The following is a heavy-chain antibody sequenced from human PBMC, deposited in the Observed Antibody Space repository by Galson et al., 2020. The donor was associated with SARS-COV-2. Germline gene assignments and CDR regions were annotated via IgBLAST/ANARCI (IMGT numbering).Heavy chain of an antibody. CDR2: IYWNDDK. Sequence: ESGPTLVKPTHTLTLTCTFSGFSLTTSGVGVGWIRQPPGKALEWLALIYWNDDKRYSPSLKSRLTITKDTSKNQVVLTMTNMDPVDTATYFCAHSAPSSLTIFGVVIVKDYFDYWGQGTLVTVSS. D-gene: IGHD3-3*01. CDR3: AHSAPSSLTIFGVVIVKDYFDY. V-gene: IGHV2-5*01. CDR1: GFSLTTSGVG. J-gene: IGHJ4*02.